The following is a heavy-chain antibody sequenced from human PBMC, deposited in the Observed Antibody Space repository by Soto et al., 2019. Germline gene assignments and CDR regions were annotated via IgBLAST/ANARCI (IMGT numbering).Heavy chain of an antibody. Sequence: GGSLRLSCAVPGGIFHGYGMHWVRQAPGKGLEWVAIIRFDGSNEEYADSVKGRFTISRDNSKNTLYLQMNTLGAEDTAVYYCARDGIGGTVFRGYLDYWGRGTVLTVSS. CDR2: IRFDGSNE. J-gene: IGHJ4*02. V-gene: IGHV3-33*01. CDR3: ARDGIGGTVFRGYLDY. D-gene: IGHD1-7*01. CDR1: GGIFHGYG.